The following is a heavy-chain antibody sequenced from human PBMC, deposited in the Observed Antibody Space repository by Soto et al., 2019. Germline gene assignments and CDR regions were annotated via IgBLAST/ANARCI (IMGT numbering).Heavy chain of an antibody. CDR2: ISAYNGNT. CDR1: GYTFTSYG. CDR3: ARDYYYDSSGLDWFDP. J-gene: IGHJ5*02. Sequence: ASVKVSCKASGYTFTSYGISWVRQAPGQGLEWMGWISAYNGNTNYAQKLQGRVTMTTDTSTSTAYMELRSLRSDDTAVYYCARDYYYDSSGLDWFDPWGQGTLVTVSS. D-gene: IGHD3-22*01. V-gene: IGHV1-18*01.